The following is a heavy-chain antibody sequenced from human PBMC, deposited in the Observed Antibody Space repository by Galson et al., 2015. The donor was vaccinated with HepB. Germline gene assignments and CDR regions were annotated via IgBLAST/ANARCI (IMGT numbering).Heavy chain of an antibody. CDR1: GFTFSDYY. D-gene: IGHD3-10*01. J-gene: IGHJ4*02. CDR2: ITWSGDTT. Sequence: SLRLSCAASGFTFSDYYMSWVRQAPGKGLEWISIITWSGDTTYHTDSVKGRFTISRDNAKNSLSLQMNSLRVGDTAVYYCARDKSGSIDYWGQGSLVTVSS. V-gene: IGHV3-11*01. CDR3: ARDKSGSIDY.